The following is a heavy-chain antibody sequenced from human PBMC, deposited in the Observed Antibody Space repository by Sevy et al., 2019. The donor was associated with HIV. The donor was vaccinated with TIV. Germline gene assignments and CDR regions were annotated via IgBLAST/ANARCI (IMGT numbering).Heavy chain of an antibody. CDR2: ISSSSTYK. CDR3: ARDQKGEYSGYDGAGYYGMDV. CDR1: GFTFSIYS. D-gene: IGHD5-12*01. V-gene: IGHV3-21*01. Sequence: GGSLRLSCAASGFTFSIYSMNWVRQAPGKGLEWVSSISSSSTYKYYADSVKGRFTNSRDNAKNSLYLQMNSLRAEDTAVYYCARDQKGEYSGYDGAGYYGMDVWGQGITVTVSS. J-gene: IGHJ6*02.